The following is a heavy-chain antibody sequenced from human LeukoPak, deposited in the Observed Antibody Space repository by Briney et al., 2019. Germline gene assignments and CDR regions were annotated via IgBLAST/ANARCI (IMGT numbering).Heavy chain of an antibody. D-gene: IGHD2-15*01. CDR2: INHSGST. CDR3: ARGRGYCSGGSCRYYYYSYMDV. CDR1: GGSFSGYY. J-gene: IGHJ6*03. Sequence: SETLSLTCAVYGGSFSGYYWSWIRQPPGKGLEWIGEINHSGSTNYNPSLKSRVTISVDTSKNQFSLKLSSVTAADTAVYYCARGRGYCSGGSCRYYYYSYMDVWGKGTTVTVSS. V-gene: IGHV4-34*01.